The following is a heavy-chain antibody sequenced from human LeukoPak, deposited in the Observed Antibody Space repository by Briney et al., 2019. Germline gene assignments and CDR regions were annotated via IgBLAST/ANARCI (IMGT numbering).Heavy chain of an antibody. D-gene: IGHD2-15*01. J-gene: IGHJ4*02. CDR3: AKGRICSGASCYSTAPDC. CDR2: ISASGGKT. Sequence: GGSLRLSCAASGFTFSSYAMSWVRQAPGMGLEWVSAISASGGKTYNADSVKGRFTLSRDNSKNTLYLQMNSLTAEDTAVYYCAKGRICSGASCYSTAPDCWGQGTLVTVSS. V-gene: IGHV3-23*01. CDR1: GFTFSSYA.